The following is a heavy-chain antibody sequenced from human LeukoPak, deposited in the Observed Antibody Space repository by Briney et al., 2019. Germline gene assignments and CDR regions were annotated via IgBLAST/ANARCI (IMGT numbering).Heavy chain of an antibody. CDR1: GGSISSGGYY. CDR2: IYYSGST. CDR3: ARVRRDEGMATINDAFDI. J-gene: IGHJ3*02. V-gene: IGHV4-31*03. D-gene: IGHD5-24*01. Sequence: SQTLSLTCTVSGGSISSGGYYWSWIRQHPGKGLEWIGYIYYSGSTYYNPSLKSRVTISVDTSKNQFSLKLSSETAADTAVYYCARVRRDEGMATINDAFDIWGQGTMVTVSS.